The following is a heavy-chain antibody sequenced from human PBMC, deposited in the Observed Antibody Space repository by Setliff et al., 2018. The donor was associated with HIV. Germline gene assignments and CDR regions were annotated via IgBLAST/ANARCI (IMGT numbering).Heavy chain of an antibody. CDR2: INPGNGNT. CDR1: GYTFSNFA. J-gene: IGHJ6*03. CDR3: ARVPVSNYYYYMDV. V-gene: IGHV1-18*01. Sequence: VASVKVSCKASGYTFSNFAIGWLRQAPGQGLEWMGWINPGNGNTKYSQDFQGRVTITRDTSASTAYMELRSLRSDDTAVYYCARVPVSNYYYYMDVWGKGTTVTVSS.